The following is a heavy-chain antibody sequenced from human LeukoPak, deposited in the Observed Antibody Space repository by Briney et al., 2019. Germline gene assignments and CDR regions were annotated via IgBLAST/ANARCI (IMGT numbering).Heavy chain of an antibody. CDR3: ARWIVGYSYGYFDP. V-gene: IGHV4-39*07. J-gene: IGHJ5*02. CDR1: NDSIRSDNYY. Sequence: SEPLSLTCTVSNDSIRSDNYYRGWIRQPPGKGLEWIGSIYYSGITNYNPSLKSRVTILVDTSKNQFSLKLSSVTAADTAVYHCARWIVGYSYGYFDPWGQGTLVTVSS. CDR2: IYYSGIT. D-gene: IGHD5-18*01.